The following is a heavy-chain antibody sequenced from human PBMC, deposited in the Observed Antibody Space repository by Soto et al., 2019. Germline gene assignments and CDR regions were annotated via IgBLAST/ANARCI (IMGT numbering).Heavy chain of an antibody. J-gene: IGHJ6*02. D-gene: IGHD3-10*01. CDR2: FDPEDGET. CDR3: ATDRHYYGSGRSFGYYGMDV. Sequence: ASVKVSCKVSGYTLTELSMHWVRQAPGKGLEWMGGFDPEDGETIYAQKFQGRVTMTEDTSTDTAYMELSSLRSEDTAVYYCATDRHYYGSGRSFGYYGMDVWGQGSTVTVSS. V-gene: IGHV1-24*01. CDR1: GYTLTELS.